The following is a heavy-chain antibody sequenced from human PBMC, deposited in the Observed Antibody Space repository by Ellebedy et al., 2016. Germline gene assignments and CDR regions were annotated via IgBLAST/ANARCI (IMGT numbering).Heavy chain of an antibody. Sequence: GGSLRLXXAVSGFTFSDYAMSWVRQAPGKGLEWVSAISGSGYSTFYAGSVEGRFTISKDDSKNMLFLQMYSLRAEDTAIYYCARYCSGGSCYYANDYWGQGTLVTVSS. D-gene: IGHD2-15*01. J-gene: IGHJ4*02. CDR2: ISGSGYST. CDR1: GFTFSDYA. V-gene: IGHV3-23*01. CDR3: ARYCSGGSCYYANDY.